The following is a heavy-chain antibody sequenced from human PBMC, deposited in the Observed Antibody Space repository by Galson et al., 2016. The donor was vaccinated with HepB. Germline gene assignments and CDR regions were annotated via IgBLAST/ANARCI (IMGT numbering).Heavy chain of an antibody. CDR1: GFTVSRNY. CDR3: ARGFRSGWGIDY. V-gene: IGHV3-11*04. Sequence: SLRLSCAASGFTVSRNYMTWVRQAPGKGLEWVSYIKSRGGSVYYADSVKGRFTIDRDNDKNSLYLQMNSLRADDTAVYFWARGFRSGWGIDYWGQGTLVTVSS. D-gene: IGHD6-19*01. CDR2: IKSRGGSV. J-gene: IGHJ4*02.